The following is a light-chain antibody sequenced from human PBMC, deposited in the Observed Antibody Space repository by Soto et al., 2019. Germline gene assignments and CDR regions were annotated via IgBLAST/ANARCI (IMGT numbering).Light chain of an antibody. CDR2: EVT. J-gene: IGLJ1*01. CDR3: SSYTSSTDYV. CDR1: TSDFGFYNY. Sequence: ALTQPASVSGSPGQSITISCTGTTSDFGFYNYVSWYQHHPGKAPKLLIYEVTNRHSGVSNRFSGSKSGNTASLTISGLQAEDEADYYCSSYTSSTDYVFGTGTKVTVL. V-gene: IGLV2-14*01.